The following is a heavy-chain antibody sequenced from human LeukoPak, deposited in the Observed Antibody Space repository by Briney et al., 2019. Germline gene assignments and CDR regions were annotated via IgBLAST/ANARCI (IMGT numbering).Heavy chain of an antibody. Sequence: PGGSLRLSCAASGFTFSSHWMHWVRQAPGKGLVWVSRINTDGSSTTYADSVKGRFTISRDNAKNSLYLQMNSLRAEDTAVYYCARDPGLGGGYSYGSGYYFDYWGQGTLVTVSS. CDR3: ARDPGLGGGYSYGSGYYFDY. J-gene: IGHJ4*02. CDR2: INTDGSST. V-gene: IGHV3-74*01. D-gene: IGHD5-18*01. CDR1: GFTFSSHW.